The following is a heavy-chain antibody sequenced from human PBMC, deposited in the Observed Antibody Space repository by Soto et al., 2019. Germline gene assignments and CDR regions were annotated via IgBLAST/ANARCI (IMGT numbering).Heavy chain of an antibody. CDR2: IYYSGST. CDR3: ASSIVTKHYYYYYYGMDV. D-gene: IGHD3-22*01. J-gene: IGHJ6*02. CDR1: GGSISSYY. V-gene: IGHV4-59*01. Sequence: SETLSLTCTVSGGSISSYYWSWIRQPPGKGLEWIGYIYYSGSTNYNPSLKSRVTISVDTSKNQFSLKLSSVTAADTAVYYCASSIVTKHYYYYYYGMDVWGQGTTVTVS.